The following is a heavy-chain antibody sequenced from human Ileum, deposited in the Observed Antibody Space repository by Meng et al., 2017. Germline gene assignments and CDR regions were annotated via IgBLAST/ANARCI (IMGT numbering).Heavy chain of an antibody. V-gene: IGHV4-30-4*01. D-gene: IGHD3-10*01. CDR3: ARERRHYYGSGSFDY. CDR2: TYYNGSP. CDR1: GGSFSSDNYY. J-gene: IGHJ4*02. Sequence: QVQLQESGPGLVKPSQTLSLTCCVSGGSFSSDNYYWTWIRQTPGKGLEWIGLTYYNGSPFYNPSLRSRVTISVDTSKDQFSLKLTSVTAADTAVYYCARERRHYYGSGSFDYWGQGILVTVSS.